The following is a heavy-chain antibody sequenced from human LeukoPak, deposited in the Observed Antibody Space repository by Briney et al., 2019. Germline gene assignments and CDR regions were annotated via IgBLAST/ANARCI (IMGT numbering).Heavy chain of an antibody. CDR2: IFPIFATA. D-gene: IGHD1-26*01. Sequence: SVKVSCKASGGTFSSYAISWVRQAPGQGLEWMGRIFPIFATANYAQKFQGRVTITADESTSTAYMELSSLRSEDTAVYYCARESGSYEAYFDYWGQGILVTVSS. CDR3: ARESGSYEAYFDY. V-gene: IGHV1-69*13. CDR1: GGTFSSYA. J-gene: IGHJ4*02.